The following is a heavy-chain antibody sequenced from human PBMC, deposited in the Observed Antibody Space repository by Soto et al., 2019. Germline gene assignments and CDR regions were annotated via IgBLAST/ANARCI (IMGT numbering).Heavy chain of an antibody. V-gene: IGHV4-34*01. CDR3: ARASIAAAVDY. J-gene: IGHJ4*02. Sequence: QVQLQQWGAGLLKPSETLSLTCAVYGGSFSGYYWSWIRQPPGKGLEWIGEINHSGSTNYNPSLKSRVTISVDTSKNQFSLKLSSVTAADTAVYYCARASIAAAVDYWGQGTLVTVSS. CDR2: INHSGST. CDR1: GGSFSGYY. D-gene: IGHD6-13*01.